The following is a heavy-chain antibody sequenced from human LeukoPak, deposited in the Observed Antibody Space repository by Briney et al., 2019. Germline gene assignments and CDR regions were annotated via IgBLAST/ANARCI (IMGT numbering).Heavy chain of an antibody. CDR3: ARDRGFSYGIDF. J-gene: IGHJ4*02. CDR1: GFTFSSYT. CDR2: IQHDGSEK. Sequence: GGSLRLSCAASGFTFSSYTMNWVRQAPGKWLQWVANIQHDGSEKYNVDSVKGRFTISRDNAKKSLFLQVSSLRGEDTAVYYCARDRGFSYGIDFWGQGTLVTVSS. D-gene: IGHD5-18*01. V-gene: IGHV3-7*04.